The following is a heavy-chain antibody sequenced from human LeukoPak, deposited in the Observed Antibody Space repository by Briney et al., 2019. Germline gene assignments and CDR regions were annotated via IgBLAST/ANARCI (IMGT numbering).Heavy chain of an antibody. V-gene: IGHV4-34*01. J-gene: IGHJ6*03. CDR2: INHSGST. D-gene: IGHD3-3*01. CDR3: ARPPVYDFWSGYVGGDYMDV. Sequence: PSETLSLTCAVYGGSFSGYYWSWIRQPPGKGLEWIGEINHSGSTNYNPSLKSRVTISVDTSKNQFSLKLSSVTAADTAVYYCARPPVYDFWSGYVGGDYMDVWGKGTTVTVSS. CDR1: GGSFSGYY.